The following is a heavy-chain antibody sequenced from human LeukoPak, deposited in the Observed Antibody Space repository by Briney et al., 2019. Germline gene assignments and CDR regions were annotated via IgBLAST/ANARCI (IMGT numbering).Heavy chain of an antibody. CDR3: ARGRISRTRYYYYCYMDV. J-gene: IGHJ6*03. Sequence: ASVKVSCKASGYTLSNYGMNWVRQAPGQGLEWMGWISADNDNTKYAQKVQGRVTMTIDTSTNTAYMELRSLRSEDTAVYYCARGRISRTRYYYYCYMDVWGKGATVTVSS. D-gene: IGHD2-21*01. V-gene: IGHV1-18*01. CDR2: ISADNDNT. CDR1: GYTLSNYG.